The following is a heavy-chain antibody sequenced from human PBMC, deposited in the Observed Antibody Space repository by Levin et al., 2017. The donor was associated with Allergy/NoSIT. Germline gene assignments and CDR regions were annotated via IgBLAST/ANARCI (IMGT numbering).Heavy chain of an antibody. D-gene: IGHD4-23*01. CDR3: TRAGDTTVATRNNDY. Sequence: TGGSLRLSCAASGFTFSGSAIHWVRQASGKGLEWIGRIRIKANTYATAYAASVKGRFTISRDDSKNTAYLQMNSLRTEDTAVYYCTRAGDTTVATRNNDYWGQGTLVTVSS. V-gene: IGHV3-73*01. CDR1: GFTFSGSA. CDR2: IRIKANTYAT. J-gene: IGHJ4*02.